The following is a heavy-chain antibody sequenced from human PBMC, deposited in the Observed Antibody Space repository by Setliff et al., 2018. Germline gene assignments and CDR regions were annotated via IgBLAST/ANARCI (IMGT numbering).Heavy chain of an antibody. Sequence: SGGSLRLSCAASGFSFSSYSMNWVRQAPGKGLEWVSYISSSGSTIYYADSVKGRFTISRDNAKKSLYLQMNSLRAEDTAVYYCARDRGSGSYFLRYFDYWGQGTLVTVSS. V-gene: IGHV3-48*04. J-gene: IGHJ4*02. CDR2: ISSSGSTI. CDR3: ARDRGSGSYFLRYFDY. CDR1: GFSFSSYS. D-gene: IGHD1-26*01.